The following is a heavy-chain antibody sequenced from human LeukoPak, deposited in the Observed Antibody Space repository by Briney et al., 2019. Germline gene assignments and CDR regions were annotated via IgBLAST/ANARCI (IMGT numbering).Heavy chain of an antibody. CDR1: GFTFSSYG. CDR3: ARRAGGYSHSYDY. J-gene: IGHJ4*02. V-gene: IGHV3-30*03. Sequence: GGSLRLSCAASGFTFSSYGLHWVRQAPGKGLEWVAVISYDGSNKKYANSVKGRFTISRDNSKNTLYLQMNNLRADDTAVYYCARRAGGYSHSYDYWGQGTLVTVSS. D-gene: IGHD4-23*01. CDR2: ISYDGSNK.